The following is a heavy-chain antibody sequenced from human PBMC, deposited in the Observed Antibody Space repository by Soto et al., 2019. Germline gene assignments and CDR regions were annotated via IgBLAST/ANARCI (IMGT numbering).Heavy chain of an antibody. Sequence: VGSLRLSGAASGFTFSSYGMHWVRQAPGKGLEWVAVIWYDGSNKYYADSVKGRFTISRDNSKDTLYLQMNSLRAEDTAVYYCASDSSSFDYWGQGTLVTVSS. CDR1: GFTFSSYG. CDR2: IWYDGSNK. D-gene: IGHD6-13*01. J-gene: IGHJ4*02. CDR3: ASDSSSFDY. V-gene: IGHV3-33*01.